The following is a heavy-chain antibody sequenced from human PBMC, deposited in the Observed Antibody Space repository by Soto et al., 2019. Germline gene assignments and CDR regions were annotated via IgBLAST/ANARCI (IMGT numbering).Heavy chain of an antibody. D-gene: IGHD1-26*01. Sequence: EVQLVESGGGCVQPGGSLRPSCAASGFTFSAYCMHWVRQGPGRGLVWFSRINNDGSSTAYADSVKGRFTISRDNAENTLYLQMNSLRAEDTAVYYCARLAVGNNPDYWGQGTLVTVS. J-gene: IGHJ4*02. CDR2: INNDGSST. V-gene: IGHV3-74*01. CDR3: ARLAVGNNPDY. CDR1: GFTFSAYC.